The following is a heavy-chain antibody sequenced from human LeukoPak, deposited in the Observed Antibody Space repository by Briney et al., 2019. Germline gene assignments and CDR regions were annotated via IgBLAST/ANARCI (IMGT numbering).Heavy chain of an antibody. J-gene: IGHJ4*02. CDR1: GFTFSSYA. Sequence: GGSLRLSCAASGFTFSSYAMHWVRQAPGRGLEWVAVISYDGSNKYYADSVKGRFTISRDNSKNTLYLQMNSLRAEDTAVYYCARSQYSSSHFDYWGQGTLGTVS. V-gene: IGHV3-30-3*01. CDR2: ISYDGSNK. CDR3: ARSQYSSSHFDY. D-gene: IGHD6-6*01.